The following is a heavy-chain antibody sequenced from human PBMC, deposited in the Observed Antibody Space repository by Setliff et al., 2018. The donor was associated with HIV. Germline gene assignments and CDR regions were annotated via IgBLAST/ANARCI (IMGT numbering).Heavy chain of an antibody. D-gene: IGHD3-22*01. V-gene: IGHV4-39*07. Sequence: SETLSLTCTVSGGSISSSHDFWNWIRQPPGKGLEWIGAISYGGITYYNPSLTSRVTISVDTSKNQFSLRVTSVTAADTAVYYCARVPGRDYYDTSGDFDYWGLGTLVTVSS. CDR1: GGSISSSHDF. CDR2: ISYGGIT. J-gene: IGHJ4*02. CDR3: ARVPGRDYYDTSGDFDY.